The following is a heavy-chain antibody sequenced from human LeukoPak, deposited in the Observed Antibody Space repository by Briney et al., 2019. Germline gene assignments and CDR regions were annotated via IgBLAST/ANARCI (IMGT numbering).Heavy chain of an antibody. V-gene: IGHV3-48*03. CDR3: ASNTAMDSYYYYMDV. D-gene: IGHD5-18*01. J-gene: IGHJ6*03. CDR2: ISSSGSTI. CDR1: GFTFSSYE. Sequence: GGSLRLSCAASGFTFSSYEMKWVRQAPGKGLEWVSYISSSGSTIYYADSVKGRFTISRDNAKNSLYQQMNSLRAEDTAVYYCASNTAMDSYYYYMDVWGKGTTVTVSS.